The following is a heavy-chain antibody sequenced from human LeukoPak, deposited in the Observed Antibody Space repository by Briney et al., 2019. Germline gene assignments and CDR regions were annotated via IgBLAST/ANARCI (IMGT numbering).Heavy chain of an antibody. CDR1: GYTFTSYG. V-gene: IGHV1-18*01. J-gene: IGHJ6*04. Sequence: ASVKVSCKASGYTFTSYGVSWVRQAPGQGLEWMGWISAYNGNTNYAQKLQGRVTMTTDTSTSTAYMELRSLRSDDTAVYYCARNQYSGSYSPRDGMDVWGKGTTVTVSS. CDR2: ISAYNGNT. CDR3: ARNQYSGSYSPRDGMDV. D-gene: IGHD1-26*01.